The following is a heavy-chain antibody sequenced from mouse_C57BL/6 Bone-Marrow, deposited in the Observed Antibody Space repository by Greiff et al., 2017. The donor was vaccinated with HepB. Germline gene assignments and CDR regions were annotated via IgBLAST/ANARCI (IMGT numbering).Heavy chain of an antibody. J-gene: IGHJ2*01. CDR3: ARFYYSNYFDY. CDR2: IRNKANGYTT. D-gene: IGHD2-5*01. CDR1: GFTFTDYY. V-gene: IGHV7-3*01. Sequence: EVKVVESGGGLVQPGGSLSLSCAASGFTFTDYYMSWVRQPPGKALEWLGFIRNKANGYTTEYSASVKGRFTISRDNSQSILYLQMNALRAEDSATYYCARFYYSNYFDYWGQGTTLTVSS.